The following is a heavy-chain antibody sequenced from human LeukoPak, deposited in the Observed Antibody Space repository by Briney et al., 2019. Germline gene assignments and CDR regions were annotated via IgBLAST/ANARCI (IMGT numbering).Heavy chain of an antibody. D-gene: IGHD3-22*01. J-gene: IGHJ4*02. CDR3: ARRIAHYDSSGDY. CDR1: GDTFTGYY. V-gene: IGHV1-2*02. CDR2: INSNSGGT. Sequence: ASMKVSCKASGDTFTGYYMYWVRQAPGQRLEWMGWINSNSGGTNYAQEFQGRVTMTRDTSISTAYMELSRLRSDDTAVYYCARRIAHYDSSGDYWGQGTLVTVSS.